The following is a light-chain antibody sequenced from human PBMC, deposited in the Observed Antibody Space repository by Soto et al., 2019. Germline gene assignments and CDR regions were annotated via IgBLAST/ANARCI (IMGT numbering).Light chain of an antibody. CDR1: PSVSNS. CDR3: QQRSNWPLT. CDR2: DAS. Sequence: ESVLTQSPATLSLSPGERATLSCRASPSVSNSLAWYQHKPGQAPRLLIYDASNRATGVPTRFSGSGSGTDFTLTISSLEPEDFAVYYCQQRSNWPLTFGGGTKVEIK. V-gene: IGKV3-11*01. J-gene: IGKJ4*01.